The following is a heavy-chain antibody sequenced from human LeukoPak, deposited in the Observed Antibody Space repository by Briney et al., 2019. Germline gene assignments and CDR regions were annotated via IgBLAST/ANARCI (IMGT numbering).Heavy chain of an antibody. CDR1: GYSIGRDYY. CDR3: ARDGGYQTTDEGFDP. CDR2: IFHTGRT. Sequence: PSETLSLTCKVSGYSIGRDYYWAWLRQPPGKGLEWIGSIFHTGRTVYNPSYESRLTISMETSKNEFFLRLNSVTAADTAVYFCARDGGYQTTDEGFDPWGLGTLVTVSS. D-gene: IGHD5-12*01. J-gene: IGHJ5*02. V-gene: IGHV4-38-2*02.